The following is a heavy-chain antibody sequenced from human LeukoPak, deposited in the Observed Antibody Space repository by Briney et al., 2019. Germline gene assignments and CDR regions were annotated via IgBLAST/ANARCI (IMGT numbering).Heavy chain of an antibody. CDR1: GFTFSHYA. CDR3: ARDRVRLGYSCGYDY. CDR2: IWYDGSNK. Sequence: GGSLRLSCAASGFTFSHYAMHWVRQAPGKGLEWVAVIWYDGSNKYYADSVKGRFTISRDNSKNTLYLQMNSLRAEDTAVYYCARDRVRLGYSCGYDYWGQGTLVTASS. D-gene: IGHD5-18*01. J-gene: IGHJ4*02. V-gene: IGHV3-33*08.